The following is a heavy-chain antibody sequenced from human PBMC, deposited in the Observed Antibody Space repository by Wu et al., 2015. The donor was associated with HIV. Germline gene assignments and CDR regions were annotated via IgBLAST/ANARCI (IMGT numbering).Heavy chain of an antibody. CDR1: GGTFSSYA. J-gene: IGHJ2*01. D-gene: IGHD1-26*01. Sequence: QVQLVQSGAEVKKPGSSVKVSCKASGGTFSSYAISWVRQAPGQGLEWMGGIIPIFGTANYAQKFQGRVTITADESTSTAYMELSSLRSEDTAVYYCARAIYIVGATGNWYFDLWGRGHPWSLSPQ. CDR2: IIPIFGTA. V-gene: IGHV1-69*12. CDR3: ARAIYIVGATGNWYFDL.